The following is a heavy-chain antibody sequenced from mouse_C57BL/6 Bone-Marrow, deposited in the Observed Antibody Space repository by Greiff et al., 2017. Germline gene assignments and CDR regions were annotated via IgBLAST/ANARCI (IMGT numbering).Heavy chain of an antibody. D-gene: IGHD3-2*02. CDR2: ISSGSSTI. V-gene: IGHV5-17*01. J-gene: IGHJ4*01. Sequence: EVKVVESGGGFVKPGGSLKLSCAASGFTFSDYGMHWVRQAPEKGLEWVAYISSGSSTIYYADTVKGRFTISRDNAKNTLFLQMTSLRSEDTAMYYCARVNSSGFPYAMDYWGQGTSVTVSS. CDR1: GFTFSDYG. CDR3: ARVNSSGFPYAMDY.